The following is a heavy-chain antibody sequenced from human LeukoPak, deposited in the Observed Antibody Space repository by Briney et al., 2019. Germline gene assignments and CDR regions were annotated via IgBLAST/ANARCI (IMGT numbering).Heavy chain of an antibody. CDR3: ARTIRGY. V-gene: IGHV3-7*01. CDR1: GFTFSSYW. CDR2: IKQDGSEK. D-gene: IGHD3-10*01. Sequence: GGSLRLSCAASGFTFSSYWMSWVRQTPGKGLEWVANIKQDGSEKYYVDSVKGRFTISRDNTKNSLYLQVDSLRVEDTAVYYCARTIRGYWGQGTLVTVSS. J-gene: IGHJ4*02.